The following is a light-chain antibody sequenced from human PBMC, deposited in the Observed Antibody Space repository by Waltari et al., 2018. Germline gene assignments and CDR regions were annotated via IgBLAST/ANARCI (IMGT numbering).Light chain of an antibody. CDR2: HAS. Sequence: EIQMTQSPSSVSASAGDTVSITCRASQASSSWLAWYQQKPGDSPNLLIYHASNLQSGVPSRFSGSGSGTDFTLTISSLRPEDSATYYCQQGSAFPPTFGQGTKVEV. J-gene: IGKJ1*01. CDR3: QQGSAFPPT. V-gene: IGKV1-12*01. CDR1: QASSSW.